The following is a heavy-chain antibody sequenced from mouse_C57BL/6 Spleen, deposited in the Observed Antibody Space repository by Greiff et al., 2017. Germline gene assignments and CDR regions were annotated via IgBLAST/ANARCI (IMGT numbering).Heavy chain of an antibody. CDR2: ISSGSSTT. CDR3: ARRGDGREYYAMDY. Sequence: EVMLVESGGGLVKPGGSLKLSCAASGFTFSDYGMHWVRQAPEKGLEWVAYISSGSSTTYYADTVKGRFTISRDNAKNTLFLQTTRLRSADTAMYYCARRGDGREYYAMDYWGQGTSVTVSS. J-gene: IGHJ4*01. D-gene: IGHD2-3*01. CDR1: GFTFSDYG. V-gene: IGHV5-17*01.